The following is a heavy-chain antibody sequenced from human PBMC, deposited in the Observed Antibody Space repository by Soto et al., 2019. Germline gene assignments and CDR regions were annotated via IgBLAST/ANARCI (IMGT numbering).Heavy chain of an antibody. Sequence: EVQLVESGGGLVQPGGSLKLSCAASGFTFSGSAMHWVRQASGKGLEWVGRIRSKANSYATAYAASVKGRFTISRDDSKTTAYLQMNSLKTEDTAVYYCTRRDYGDFINDYWGQGTLVTVSS. CDR3: TRRDYGDFINDY. CDR1: GFTFSGSA. D-gene: IGHD4-17*01. V-gene: IGHV3-73*01. CDR2: IRSKANSYAT. J-gene: IGHJ4*02.